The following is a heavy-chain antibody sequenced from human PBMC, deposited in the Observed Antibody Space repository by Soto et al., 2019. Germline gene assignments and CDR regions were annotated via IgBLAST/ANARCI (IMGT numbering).Heavy chain of an antibody. Sequence: QVQLVQSGAEVKKPGASVKVSCKASGYTFTAYYMHWVRQVPGQGLEWMGWINPNSGVTNHAQKFQGRVTMTRDTSISTAYMELRRLKSDDTAVYYCARGLGMDVWGQGTTVTVSS. CDR2: INPNSGVT. CDR3: ARGLGMDV. V-gene: IGHV1-2*02. CDR1: GYTFTAYY. J-gene: IGHJ6*02.